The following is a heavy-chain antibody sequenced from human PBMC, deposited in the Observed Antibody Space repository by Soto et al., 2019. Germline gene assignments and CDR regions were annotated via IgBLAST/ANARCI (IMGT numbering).Heavy chain of an antibody. V-gene: IGHV4-30-4*01. CDR3: ARGRYCLTGRCFPNWFDS. CDR1: GDSISTVDYF. D-gene: IGHD2-15*01. J-gene: IGHJ5*01. Sequence: SETLSLTCSVSGDSISTVDYFWAWIRQPPGQALEYIGYIYKSTTTYYDPSSESRVAISLDTSKSQFSLTVTSVTAADTAVYFCARGRYCLTGRCFPNWFDSWGQGTLVTVSS. CDR2: IYKSTTT.